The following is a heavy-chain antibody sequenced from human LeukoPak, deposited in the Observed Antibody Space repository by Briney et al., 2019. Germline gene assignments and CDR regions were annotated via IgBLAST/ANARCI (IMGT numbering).Heavy chain of an antibody. CDR2: ISGSGGST. D-gene: IGHD6-13*01. V-gene: IGHV3-23*01. CDR1: GFTLSSYA. CDR3: ANWYSSSWYDGY. J-gene: IGHJ4*02. Sequence: GGSLRLSCAASGFTLSSYAMSWVRQAPGKGLEWVSAISGSGGSTYYADSVKGRFTISRDNSKNTLYLQMNSLRAEDTAVYYCANWYSSSWYDGYWGQGTLVTVSS.